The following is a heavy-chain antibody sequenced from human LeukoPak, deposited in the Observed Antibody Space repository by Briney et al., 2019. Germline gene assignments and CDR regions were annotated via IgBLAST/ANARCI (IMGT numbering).Heavy chain of an antibody. CDR1: GGSITSTTYF. D-gene: IGHD3-22*01. CDR2: IYYSGTT. Sequence: SETLSLTRTVSGGSITSTTYFWGWIRQPPGKGLECIGIIYYSGTTYYNPSLKNRVTISVDTSKNQLSLKLTSVTAADTAIYYCARPDTDWGQGTLVTVSS. CDR3: ARPDTD. V-gene: IGHV4-39*01. J-gene: IGHJ4*02.